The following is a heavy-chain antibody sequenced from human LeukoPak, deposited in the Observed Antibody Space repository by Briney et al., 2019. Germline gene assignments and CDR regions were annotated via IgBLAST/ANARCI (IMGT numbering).Heavy chain of an antibody. CDR1: GFTFSSYW. Sequence: GGSLRLSCAASGFTFSSYWMSWVRQAPGKGLEWVANMKQDGSEIYYLDSVKGRFTISRDNAKNSLYLEMNSLRAEDSALYYCTREGYTSSAFDAFDIWGQGTMVTVS. J-gene: IGHJ3*02. D-gene: IGHD6-13*01. CDR2: MKQDGSEI. CDR3: TREGYTSSAFDAFDI. V-gene: IGHV3-7*03.